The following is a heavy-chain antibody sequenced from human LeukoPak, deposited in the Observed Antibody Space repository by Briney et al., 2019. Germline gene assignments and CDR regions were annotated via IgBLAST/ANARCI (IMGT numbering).Heavy chain of an antibody. CDR2: INPNSGGT. V-gene: IGHV1-2*02. J-gene: IGHJ4*02. Sequence: GASVKVSCKASGYTFTGYYMHWVRQAPGQGLEWMGWINPNSGGTNYAQKFQGRVTMTRDTSISTAHMELSRLRSDDTAVYYCAGDSSGSYYFDYWGQGTLVTVSS. CDR1: GYTFTGYY. CDR3: AGDSSGSYYFDY. D-gene: IGHD1-26*01.